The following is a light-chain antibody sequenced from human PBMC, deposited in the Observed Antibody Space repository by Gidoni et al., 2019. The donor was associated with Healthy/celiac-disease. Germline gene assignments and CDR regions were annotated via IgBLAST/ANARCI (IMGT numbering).Light chain of an antibody. Sequence: EIVLTQSPATLSLSPGERATLSCRASQRVSSYLAWYQQKPGQAPRLLIYDASNRATGIPARFSGSGSGTDFTLTISSREPEDCAVYYCQQRSNWPALTFGGGTKVEIK. CDR1: QRVSSY. V-gene: IGKV3-11*01. CDR2: DAS. CDR3: QQRSNWPALT. J-gene: IGKJ4*01.